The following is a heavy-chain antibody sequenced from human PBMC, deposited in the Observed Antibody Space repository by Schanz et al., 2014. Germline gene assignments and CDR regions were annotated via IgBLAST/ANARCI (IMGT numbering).Heavy chain of an antibody. CDR2: INAHTGNT. Sequence: QLMQSGSEVRKPGASVKVSCKASGYIFGSHGMTWVRQAPGQGPELMGWINAHTGNTQYAQKCQGRVNMTRDTVTTTVHLELTRLRTDDTAIYYCARVHIATYHYNSRGAFDIWGQGTRVTVSS. J-gene: IGHJ3*02. D-gene: IGHD3-10*01. V-gene: IGHV1-18*01. CDR1: GYIFGSHG. CDR3: ARVHIATYHYNSRGAFDI.